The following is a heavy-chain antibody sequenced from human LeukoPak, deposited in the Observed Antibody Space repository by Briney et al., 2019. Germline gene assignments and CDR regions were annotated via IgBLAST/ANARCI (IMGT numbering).Heavy chain of an antibody. D-gene: IGHD6-19*01. J-gene: IGHJ4*02. CDR3: ASWDLPGSGTFESDY. CDR1: GFTFSSYA. V-gene: IGHV3-23*01. CDR2: ISGSGGST. Sequence: GGSLRLSCAASGFTFSSYAMSWVRQAPGKGLEWVSAISGSGGSTYYADSVKGRFTISRDNAKNSLYLQMNSLRAEDTAVYYCASWDLPGSGTFESDYWGQGTLVTVSS.